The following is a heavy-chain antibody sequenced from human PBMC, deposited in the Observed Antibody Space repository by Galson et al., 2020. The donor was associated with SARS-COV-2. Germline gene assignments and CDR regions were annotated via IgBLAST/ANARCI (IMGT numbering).Heavy chain of an antibody. CDR3: ARSLAYWGGDCYSTFDY. CDR1: GGSISSSSYY. D-gene: IGHD2-21*02. CDR2: IYYSGST. V-gene: IGHV4-39*01. Sequence: SETLSLTCTVSGGSISSSSYYWGWIRQPPGKGLEWIGSIYYSGSTYYNPSLKSRVTISVDTSKNQFSLKLSSVTAADTAVYYCARSLAYWGGDCYSTFDYWGQGTLVTVSS. J-gene: IGHJ4*02.